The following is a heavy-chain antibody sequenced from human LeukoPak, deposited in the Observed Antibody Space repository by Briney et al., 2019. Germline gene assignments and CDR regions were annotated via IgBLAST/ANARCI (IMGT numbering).Heavy chain of an antibody. CDR2: ISSNGGST. V-gene: IGHV3-64*01. D-gene: IGHD3-22*01. J-gene: IGHJ4*02. CDR3: ARGYYDSSGYYYVNSIDY. CDR1: GFTFSSYE. Sequence: GGSLRLSCAASGFTFSSYEMNWVRQAPGKGLEYVSAISSNGGSTYYTNSVKGRFTISRDNSKNTLYLQMGSLRAEDMAVYYCARGYYDSSGYYYVNSIDYWGQGTLVTVSS.